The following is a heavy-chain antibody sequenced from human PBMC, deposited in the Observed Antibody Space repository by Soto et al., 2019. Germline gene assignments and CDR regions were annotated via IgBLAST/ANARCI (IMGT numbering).Heavy chain of an antibody. CDR3: AKALNDVFGVVNPDY. CDR1: GFTFSSYG. D-gene: IGHD3-3*01. Sequence: AGGSLRLSCAASGFTFSSYGMHWVRQAPGKGLEWVAVISYDGSNKYYADSVKGRFTISRDNSKNTLYLQMNSLRAEDTAVYYCAKALNDVFGVVNPDYWGQGTLVTVSS. CDR2: ISYDGSNK. J-gene: IGHJ4*02. V-gene: IGHV3-30*18.